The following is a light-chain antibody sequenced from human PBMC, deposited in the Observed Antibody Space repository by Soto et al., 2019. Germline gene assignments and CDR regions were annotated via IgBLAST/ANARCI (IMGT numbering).Light chain of an antibody. CDR1: SSDVGGYNY. Sequence: QSVLTQPASVSGSPGQSITISCTGSSSDVGGYNYVSWYQQHPGKAPKFMIYGVTNRPSGVSNRFSGSKSGNTASLIISGLQAEDEADYYCSSYTSSNTLVFGGGTKVTVL. V-gene: IGLV2-14*01. J-gene: IGLJ2*01. CDR2: GVT. CDR3: SSYTSSNTLV.